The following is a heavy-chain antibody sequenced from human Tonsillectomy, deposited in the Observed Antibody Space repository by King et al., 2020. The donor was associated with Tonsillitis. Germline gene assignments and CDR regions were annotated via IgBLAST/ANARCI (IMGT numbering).Heavy chain of an antibody. Sequence: VQLVESGGGVVQPGRSLRLSSAASGFTFSKYAMHWVRQAPGKGLEGVAVISYDGSNKYYADSVKGRFTISRDNSKNTLYVQMNSLRAEDTAVYYCTSEFRNDILTDDKFFDHWGQGTLVTVSS. J-gene: IGHJ4*02. CDR2: ISYDGSNK. D-gene: IGHD3-9*01. V-gene: IGHV3-30*01. CDR3: TSEFRNDILTDDKFFDH. CDR1: GFTFSKYA.